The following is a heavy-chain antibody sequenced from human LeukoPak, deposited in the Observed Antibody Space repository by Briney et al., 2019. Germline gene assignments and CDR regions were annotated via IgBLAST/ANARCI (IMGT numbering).Heavy chain of an antibody. V-gene: IGHV4-34*01. CDR3: ARGFLAHFYGSSSHDY. Sequence: QPSETLSLTCAVYGGSFSDYYWAWIRQPPGKXLXWXGXINHNGGINYNPSLKSRVTLSLDTSMNHVSLRLTSVTAADTGVYYCARGFLAHFYGSSSHDYWGQGTLVSVSS. D-gene: IGHD3-10*01. CDR1: GGSFSDYY. CDR2: INHNGGI. J-gene: IGHJ4*02.